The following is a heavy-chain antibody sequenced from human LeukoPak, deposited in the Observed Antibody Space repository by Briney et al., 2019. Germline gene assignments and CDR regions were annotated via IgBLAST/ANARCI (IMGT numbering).Heavy chain of an antibody. D-gene: IGHD3-22*01. J-gene: IGHJ3*02. CDR1: GFTFSSYA. CDR3: AKRFLGYYDSSGYVTDAFDI. CDR2: ISGSGGST. V-gene: IGHV3-23*01. Sequence: PGGSLRLSCAASGFTFSSYAMSWVRQAPGKGLEWVSAISGSGGSTYYADSVKGRFTTSRDNSKNTLYLQMNSLRAEDTAVYYCAKRFLGYYDSSGYVTDAFDIWGQGTMVTVSS.